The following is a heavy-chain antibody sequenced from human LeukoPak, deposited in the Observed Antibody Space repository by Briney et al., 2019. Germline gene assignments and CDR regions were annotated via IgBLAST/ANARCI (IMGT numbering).Heavy chain of an antibody. CDR2: ISYSGST. CDR1: GGSTSSSSYY. J-gene: IGHJ4*02. V-gene: IGHV4-39*01. D-gene: IGHD1-7*01. CDR3: AFTTGTTFPLDY. Sequence: SETLSLTCTISGGSTSSSSYYWGWIRQPPGKGLESIGIISYSGSTYYNPSLKSRVTISVDTSKNQFSLKLSSVTAADTAMYYCAFTTGTTFPLDYWGQGTLVTVSS.